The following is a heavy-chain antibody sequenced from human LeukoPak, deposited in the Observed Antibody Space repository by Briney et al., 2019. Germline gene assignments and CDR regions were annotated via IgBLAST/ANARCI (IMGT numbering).Heavy chain of an antibody. J-gene: IGHJ4*02. CDR2: ISSSGSTI. Sequence: GGSLRLSCAASGFTFGSYEMNWVRQAPGKGLEWVSYISSSGSTIKYADSVKGRFTISRDNAKNSLYLQMNSLRAEDTAVYYCAKDGPLITVVRAPYYFDYWGQGTLVTVSS. D-gene: IGHD3-10*01. CDR1: GFTFGSYE. V-gene: IGHV3-48*03. CDR3: AKDGPLITVVRAPYYFDY.